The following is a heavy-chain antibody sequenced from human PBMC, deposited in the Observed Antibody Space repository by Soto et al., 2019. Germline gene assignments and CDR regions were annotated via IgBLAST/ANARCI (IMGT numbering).Heavy chain of an antibody. CDR1: GFTFGDYA. CDR2: IRSKAYGGTT. Sequence: GGSLRLSCTASGFTFGDYAMSWFRQAPGKGLEWVGFIRSKAYGGTTEYAASVKGRFTISRDDSKSIAYLQMNSLKTEDTAVYYCTRASGIMTTVTTSYYYYGMDVWGQGTTVTVSS. CDR3: TRASGIMTTVTTSYYYYGMDV. D-gene: IGHD4-17*01. J-gene: IGHJ6*02. V-gene: IGHV3-49*03.